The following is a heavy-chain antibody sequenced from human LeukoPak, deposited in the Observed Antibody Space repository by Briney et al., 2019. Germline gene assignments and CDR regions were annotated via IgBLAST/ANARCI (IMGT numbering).Heavy chain of an antibody. CDR2: ISANGGTT. CDR1: GFTFSIYG. J-gene: IGHJ4*02. D-gene: IGHD7-27*01. V-gene: IGHV3-23*01. Sequence: GGSLRLSCAASGFTFSIYGMSWVRQAPGKGLEWVSAISANGGTTYYADSVKGRFTISRDNSKNTPYLQMNSLRAEDTAVYYCAKDLYWGFDYWGQGTLVTVSS. CDR3: AKDLYWGFDY.